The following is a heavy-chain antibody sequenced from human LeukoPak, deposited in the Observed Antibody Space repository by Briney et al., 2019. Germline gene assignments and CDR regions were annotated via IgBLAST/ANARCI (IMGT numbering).Heavy chain of an antibody. V-gene: IGHV4-31*03. CDR1: GVSISSGAYY. D-gene: IGHD3-10*01. CDR3: ARDRVAGWFDP. CDR2: IYGSGST. J-gene: IGHJ5*02. Sequence: PSETLSLTCTVSGVSISSGAYYWSWIRQHPGKGLEWIGYIYGSGSTYYNPSLKSRVTISVDTSKNLFSLRLNSVTAADTAVYYCARDRVAGWFDPWGQGTLVTVSS.